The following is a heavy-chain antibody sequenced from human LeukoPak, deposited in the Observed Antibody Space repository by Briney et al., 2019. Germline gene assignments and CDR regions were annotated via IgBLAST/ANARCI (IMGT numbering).Heavy chain of an antibody. CDR2: IYYSGST. CDR1: GGSISSYY. J-gene: IGHJ3*02. D-gene: IGHD2-2*01. CDR3: AWTQYQLPFDAFDI. V-gene: IGHV4-59*01. Sequence: SETLSLTCTVSGGSISSYYWSWIRQPPGKGLEWIGYIYYSGSTNYNPSLKSRVTISVDTSKNQFSLKLSSVTAADTAVYYCAWTQYQLPFDAFDIWGQGTMVTVSS.